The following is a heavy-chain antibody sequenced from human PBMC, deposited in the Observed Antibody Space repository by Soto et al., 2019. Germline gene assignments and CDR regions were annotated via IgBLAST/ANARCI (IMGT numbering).Heavy chain of an antibody. V-gene: IGHV3-7*01. CDR3: ARVPLPGYYDSSGYQRGRAFDY. D-gene: IGHD3-22*01. CDR1: GFTFSSYW. Sequence: LRLSCAASGFTFSSYWMSWVRQAPGKGLEWVANIKQDGSEKYYVDSVKGRFTISRDNAKNSLYLQMNSLRAEDTAVYYCARVPLPGYYDSSGYQRGRAFDYWGQGTLVTVSS. CDR2: IKQDGSEK. J-gene: IGHJ4*02.